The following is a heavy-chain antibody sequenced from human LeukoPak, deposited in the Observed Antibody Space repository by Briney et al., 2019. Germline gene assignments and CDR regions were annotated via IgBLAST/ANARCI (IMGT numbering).Heavy chain of an antibody. CDR2: IYPGDSDT. D-gene: IGHD2-21*01. Sequence: GESLKISCKGSGYSFTTYWIGWVRQMPGKGLEWMAIIYPGDSDTRYSPSFQGQVTISADKPISTAYLQWGSLKASDSAMYYCARRDFGGPRWYFDLWGRGTLVIVSS. CDR3: ARRDFGGPRWYFDL. CDR1: GYSFTTYW. J-gene: IGHJ2*01. V-gene: IGHV5-51*01.